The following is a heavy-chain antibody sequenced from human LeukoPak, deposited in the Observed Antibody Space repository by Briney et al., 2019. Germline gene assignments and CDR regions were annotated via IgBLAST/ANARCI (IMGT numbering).Heavy chain of an antibody. CDR1: GGSISSYS. CDR2: LDYSGGT. V-gene: IGHV4-59*08. Sequence: SETLSLTCTVSGGSISSYSWSWIRQPPGKGLEWIGYLDYSGGTNYNPSLKSRVTISVDTSKNQFSLKLSSVTAADTAVYYCARHQLNFDYWGQGILVTVS. D-gene: IGHD1-1*01. J-gene: IGHJ4*02. CDR3: ARHQLNFDY.